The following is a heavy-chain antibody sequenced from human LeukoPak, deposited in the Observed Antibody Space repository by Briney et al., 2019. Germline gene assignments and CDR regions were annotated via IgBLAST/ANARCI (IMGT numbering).Heavy chain of an antibody. D-gene: IGHD2-15*01. CDR2: ISGSSNYI. CDR1: GFTFSSYA. V-gene: IGHV3-21*01. J-gene: IGHJ4*02. CDR3: ARSECSGGSCYHDY. Sequence: PGGSLRLSCAASGFTFSSYAMNWVRLAPGKGLEWVSSISGSSNYIYYADSVKGRLTISRDNAKNSLYLQMNSLRAEDTAVYYCARSECSGGSCYHDYWGQGTLVTVSS.